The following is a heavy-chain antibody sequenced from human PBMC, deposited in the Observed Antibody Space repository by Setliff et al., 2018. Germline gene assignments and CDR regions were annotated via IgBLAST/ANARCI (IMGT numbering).Heavy chain of an antibody. CDR2: IWYSGSYT. CDR1: GFTFRSFG. D-gene: IGHD2-21*01. Sequence: GESLKISCAASGFTFRSFGMHWVRQAPGKGLEWVAVIWYSGSYTYYADSVKGRFTISRDNSKNTLFLEMNSLRAEDTAVYYCASSFTRHMGAADYWGQGTLVTVSS. V-gene: IGHV3-33*01. J-gene: IGHJ4*02. CDR3: ASSFTRHMGAADY.